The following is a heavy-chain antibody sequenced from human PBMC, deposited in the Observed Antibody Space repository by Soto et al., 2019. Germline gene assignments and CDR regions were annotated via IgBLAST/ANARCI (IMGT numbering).Heavy chain of an antibody. Sequence: QVQLVQSGAEVKKPGSSVKVSCKASGGTFSSYAISWVRQAPGQGLEWMGGIIPIFGTANYAQKFQGRVTITADESTSTAYMELSSLRSDDTAVYYCARGSDSSGYYSNPYFDYWGQGTLVTVSS. D-gene: IGHD3-22*01. CDR1: GGTFSSYA. CDR2: IIPIFGTA. V-gene: IGHV1-69*12. J-gene: IGHJ4*02. CDR3: ARGSDSSGYYSNPYFDY.